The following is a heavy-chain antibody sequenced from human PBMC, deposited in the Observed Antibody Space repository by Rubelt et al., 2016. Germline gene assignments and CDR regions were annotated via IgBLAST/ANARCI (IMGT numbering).Heavy chain of an antibody. V-gene: IGHV5-10-1*01. CDR3: ARHAGDGGNSEDWFDP. D-gene: IGHD4-23*01. J-gene: IGHJ5*02. CDR2: IDPSDSYT. CDR1: GYSFTSYW. Sequence: EVQLVQSGAEVKKPGESLRISCKGSGYSFTSYWISWVRQMPGKGLEWMGRIDPSDSYTNYSPSFQCHVTTSADKSISTAYLQWSSLKASDTAMYYCARHAGDGGNSEDWFDPWGQGTLVTVSS.